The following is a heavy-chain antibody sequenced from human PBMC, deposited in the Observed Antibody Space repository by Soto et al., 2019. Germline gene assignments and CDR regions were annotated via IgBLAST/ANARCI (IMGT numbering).Heavy chain of an antibody. D-gene: IGHD3-22*01. V-gene: IGHV4-61*05. J-gene: IGHJ5*02. CDR1: GCSISSSSYY. CDR2: IYYSGST. CDR3: ARLTQNPYYYDSSGYPPSWFDP. Sequence: SATLSLTCTVPGCSISSSSYYWRWIRQPPGKGLEWIGNIYYSGSTNYNPSLKSRVTISVDTSKNQFSLKLSSVTAADTAVYYCARLTQNPYYYDSSGYPPSWFDPWGQGTLVTVS.